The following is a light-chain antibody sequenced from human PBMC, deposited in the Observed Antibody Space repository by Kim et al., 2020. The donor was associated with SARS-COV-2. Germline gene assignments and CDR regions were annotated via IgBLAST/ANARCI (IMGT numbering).Light chain of an antibody. CDR1: NFNVANQG. V-gene: IGLV10-54*01. CDR3: AAWDLSLSTWV. J-gene: IGLJ3*02. CDR2: RNN. Sequence: LTQPPSVSKGLREAATLTCSGDNFNVANQGAAWLQQHQGHPPKLLSYRNNHRPSGISERFSASRTGNTASLTITGLQPEDEADYFCAAWDLSLSTWVFGGGTKLTVL.